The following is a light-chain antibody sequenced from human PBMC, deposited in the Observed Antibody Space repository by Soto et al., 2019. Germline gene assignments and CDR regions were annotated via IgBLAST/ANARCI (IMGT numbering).Light chain of an antibody. V-gene: IGKV1-5*01. J-gene: IGKJ4*01. Sequence: DIQMTQSPSTLSASVGDRVTITCRASQSISSWLAWYQQKPGEAPNLLIYDVSSLESGVSSRFSGSGSGTEFTLTISSLQPDDFATYYCQQYNSYSLFGGGTKVDIK. CDR1: QSISSW. CDR3: QQYNSYSL. CDR2: DVS.